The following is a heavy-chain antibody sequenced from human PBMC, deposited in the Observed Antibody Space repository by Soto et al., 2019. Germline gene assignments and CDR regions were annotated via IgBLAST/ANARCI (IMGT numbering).Heavy chain of an antibody. CDR1: GYTFTSYA. CDR3: AREGHITSIDAFDI. Sequence: ASVKVSCKASGYTFTSYAIHWVRQAPGQRLEWMGWINAGNGNTKYSQKFQGRVTITRDTSASTAYMELSSLRSEDTAVYYCAREGHITSIDAFDIWGQGTMVTVSS. J-gene: IGHJ3*02. V-gene: IGHV1-3*01. CDR2: INAGNGNT. D-gene: IGHD1-20*01.